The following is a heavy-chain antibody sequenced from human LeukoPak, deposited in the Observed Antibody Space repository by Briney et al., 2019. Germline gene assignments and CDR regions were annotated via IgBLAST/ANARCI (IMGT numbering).Heavy chain of an antibody. D-gene: IGHD5-18*01. V-gene: IGHV3-9*01. Sequence: PGGSLRLSCAASGFTFDDYAMHWVRQAPGKGLEWVSGITWNSGNIGYADSVKGRFTISRDNAKNSLYLQMNSLRAEDTAVYYCASEYSYGYPAFDYWGQGTLVTVFS. J-gene: IGHJ4*02. CDR2: ITWNSGNI. CDR1: GFTFDDYA. CDR3: ASEYSYGYPAFDY.